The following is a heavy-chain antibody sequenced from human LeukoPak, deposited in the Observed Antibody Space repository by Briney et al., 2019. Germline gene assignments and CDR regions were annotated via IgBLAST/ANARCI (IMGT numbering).Heavy chain of an antibody. CDR3: ARDPQRAIFGVVPALYNWFDP. J-gene: IGHJ5*02. Sequence: SVKVSCKASGGTFSSYAISWVRQAPGQGLEWMGGIIPIFGTANYAQKFQGRVTITADESTSTAYMELSSLRSEDTAVYYCARDPQRAIFGVVPALYNWFDPWGQGTLVTVSS. CDR2: IIPIFGTA. D-gene: IGHD3-3*02. V-gene: IGHV1-69*01. CDR1: GGTFSSYA.